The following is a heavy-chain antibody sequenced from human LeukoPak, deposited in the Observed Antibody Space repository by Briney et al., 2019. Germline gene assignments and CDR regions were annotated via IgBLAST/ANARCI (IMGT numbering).Heavy chain of an antibody. CDR3: ARDNGGGYDFLDY. Sequence: SQTLSLTCTVSGGSISSGDYYWTWIRQPPGKGLEWIGYIYYSGSTYYNPSLKSRVITSVDTSKNQFSLKLSSVTAADTAVYYCARDNGGGYDFLDYWGQGTLVTVSS. CDR1: GGSISSGDYY. D-gene: IGHD5-12*01. J-gene: IGHJ4*02. CDR2: IYYSGST. V-gene: IGHV4-30-4*08.